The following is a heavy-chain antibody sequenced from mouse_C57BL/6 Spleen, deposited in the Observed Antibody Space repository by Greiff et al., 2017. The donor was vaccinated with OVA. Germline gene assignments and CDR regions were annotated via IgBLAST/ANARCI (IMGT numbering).Heavy chain of an antibody. D-gene: IGHD2-4*01. J-gene: IGHJ2*01. Sequence: EVQRVESGGGLVKPGGSLKLSCAASGFTFSSYAMSWVRQTPEKRLEWVATISDGGSYTYYPDNVKGRFTISRDNAKNNLYLQMSHLKSEDTAMFYCARDGNDYPYFDYWGQGTTLTVSS. CDR1: GFTFSSYA. CDR2: ISDGGSYT. CDR3: ARDGNDYPYFDY. V-gene: IGHV5-4*01.